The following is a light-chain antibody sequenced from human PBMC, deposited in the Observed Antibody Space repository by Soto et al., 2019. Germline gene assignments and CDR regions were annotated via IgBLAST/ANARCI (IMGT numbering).Light chain of an antibody. CDR2: VNGDGNH. J-gene: IGLJ2*01. V-gene: IGLV4-69*02. Sequence: QLVLTQSPSDSASLGASVQLTCTLSSGHSNYAIAWHQQQPEKGPRYLMKVNGDGNHPKGDGVPDRFSGSSSGAERYLTISSLQSEDEADYYCQTWGTGIRVVFGGGTKVTVL. CDR3: QTWGTGIRVV. CDR1: SGHSNYA.